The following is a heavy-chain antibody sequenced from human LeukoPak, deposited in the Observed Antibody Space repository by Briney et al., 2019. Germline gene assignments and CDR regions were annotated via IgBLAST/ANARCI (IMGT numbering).Heavy chain of an antibody. D-gene: IGHD2-2*01. Sequence: GGSLRLSCAASGFSFNTYWMTWVRQAPGKGLEWVANIKQDGSQKYYVDSVKGRFTVSRDNAKNSLYLQMNSLRAEDTAVYYCARDLSSTSSWATVPDYWGQGTLVTVSS. V-gene: IGHV3-7*01. J-gene: IGHJ4*02. CDR3: ARDLSSTSSWATVPDY. CDR1: GFSFNTYW. CDR2: IKQDGSQK.